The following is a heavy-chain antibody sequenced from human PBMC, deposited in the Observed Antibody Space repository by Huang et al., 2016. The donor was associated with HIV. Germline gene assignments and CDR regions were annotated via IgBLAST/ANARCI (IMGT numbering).Heavy chain of an antibody. CDR3: ARRFSSSSGYFDY. J-gene: IGHJ4*02. D-gene: IGHD6-6*01. V-gene: IGHV5-51*01. CDR2: IFRDDSDT. CDR1: GYSFSSYW. Sequence: VQLVQSGAEVKKPGESLKISCKGSGYSFSSYWIAWVRQMPGKGLEWMGIIFRDDSDTTYTPSFAGQVPISADKSIGTAYLQWSSLKASDTAMYYCARRFSSSSGYFDYWGQGSLVTVSS.